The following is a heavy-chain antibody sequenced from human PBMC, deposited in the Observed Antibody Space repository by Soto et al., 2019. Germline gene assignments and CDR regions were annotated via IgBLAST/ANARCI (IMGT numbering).Heavy chain of an antibody. CDR3: ARGGESCTPTSCAIDS. CDR1: RFSFSSYE. J-gene: IGHJ4*02. D-gene: IGHD2-8*01. Sequence: EVQLLESGGGLVQPGGSLRLSCVASRFSFSSYEMSWVRQAAGKGLEWVSRVSLTGDRTNYAGSVKGRFTVSRDNFKNTLYLEMDSLRPEDTAIYYCARGGESCTPTSCAIDSWGRGTPVTVSS. V-gene: IGHV3-23*01. CDR2: VSLTGDRT.